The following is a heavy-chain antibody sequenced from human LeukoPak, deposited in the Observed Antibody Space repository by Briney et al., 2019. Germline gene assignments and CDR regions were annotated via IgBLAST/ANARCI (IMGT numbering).Heavy chain of an antibody. J-gene: IGHJ5*02. CDR1: GGSISSYY. V-gene: IGHV4-4*09. D-gene: IGHD3-22*01. CDR2: IYTSGST. CDR3: ARRDYYDSSSFDP. Sequence: SETLSLTCTVSGGSISSYYWSWIRQPPGKGLEWIGYIYTSGSTNYNPSLKSRVTISVDTSKNQFSLKLSPVTAADTAVYYCARRDYYDSSSFDPWGQGTLVTVSS.